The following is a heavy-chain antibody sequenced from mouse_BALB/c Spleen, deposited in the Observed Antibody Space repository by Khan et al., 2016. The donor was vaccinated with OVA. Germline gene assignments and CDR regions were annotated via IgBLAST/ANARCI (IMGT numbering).Heavy chain of an antibody. CDR2: ISHGGSSV. CDR1: GFTFSSYT. D-gene: IGHD1-1*01. J-gene: IGHJ4*01. V-gene: IGHV5-12-2*01. Sequence: EVELVESGGGLVQPGGSLKLSCAASGFTFSSYTMSWVRQTPDKRLEWVAFISHGGSSVYYPDIVKGRFTSSRDNAKNTLYLQMSSLKSEDTAMYYLTRPSTTQYDYGVDYWGQGTSVIVSS. CDR3: TRPSTTQYDYGVDY.